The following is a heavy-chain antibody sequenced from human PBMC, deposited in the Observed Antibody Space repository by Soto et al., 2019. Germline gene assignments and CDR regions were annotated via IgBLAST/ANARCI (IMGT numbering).Heavy chain of an antibody. CDR3: HSHWVHTVVTPSAFDI. CDR1: GFTFSSYG. J-gene: IGHJ3*02. V-gene: IGHV3-30*03. D-gene: IGHD2-21*02. Sequence: HPGGSLRLSCAASGFTFSSYGMHWVRQAPGKGLEWVAVISYDGSNKYYADSVKGRFTISRDNSKNTLYLQMNSLRAEDTAVYYCHSHWVHTVVTPSAFDIWGQGTMVTVSS. CDR2: ISYDGSNK.